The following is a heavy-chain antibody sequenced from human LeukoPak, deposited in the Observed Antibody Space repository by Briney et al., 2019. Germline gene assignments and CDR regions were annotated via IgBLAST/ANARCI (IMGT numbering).Heavy chain of an antibody. J-gene: IGHJ6*02. CDR2: IYSGGST. V-gene: IGHV3-66*02. CDR1: GFTVSSNY. CDR3: ARSYDSSGSYYYYGMDV. Sequence: GSLRLSCAASGFTVSSNYMSWVRQAPGKGLEWVSVIYSGGSTYYADSVKGRFTISRDNSKNTLYLQMNSLRAEDTAVYYCARSYDSSGSYYYYGMDVWGQGTTVTVSS. D-gene: IGHD3-22*01.